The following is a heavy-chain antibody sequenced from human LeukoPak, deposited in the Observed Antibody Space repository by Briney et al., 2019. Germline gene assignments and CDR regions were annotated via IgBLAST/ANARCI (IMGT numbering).Heavy chain of an antibody. CDR3: ARHRGYYGLDV. D-gene: IGHD1-14*01. Sequence: ASQTLSLTCAISGDSVSSNSAVWNWIRQSPSRGLEWLGRTYYRSNWYYDYAVSVEGRITISPDTSENQFSLQLTSVTPEDTAVYYCARHRGYYGLDVWGHGTTVTISS. CDR2: TYYRSNWYY. J-gene: IGHJ6*02. V-gene: IGHV6-1*01. CDR1: GDSVSSNSAV.